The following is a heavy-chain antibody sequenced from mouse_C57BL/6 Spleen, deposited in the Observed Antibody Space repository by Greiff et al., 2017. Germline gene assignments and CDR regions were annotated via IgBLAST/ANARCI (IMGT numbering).Heavy chain of an antibody. CDR3: ARTLRYYAMDY. D-gene: IGHD1-1*01. CDR2: ISYDGSN. Sequence: EVKLQESGPGLVKPSQSLSLTCSVTGYSITSGYYWNWIRQFPGNKLEWMGYISYDGSNNYNPSLKNRISITRDTSKNQFFLKLNSVTTEDTATYYCARTLRYYAMDYWGQGTSVTVSS. V-gene: IGHV3-6*01. CDR1: GYSITSGYY. J-gene: IGHJ4*01.